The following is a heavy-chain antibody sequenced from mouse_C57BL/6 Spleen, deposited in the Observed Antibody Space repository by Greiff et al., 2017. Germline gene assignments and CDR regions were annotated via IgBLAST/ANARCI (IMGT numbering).Heavy chain of an antibody. CDR1: GYSITSDY. CDR2: ISYSGST. CDR3: ARAYYGSSYWYFDV. D-gene: IGHD1-1*01. Sequence: EVKLVESGPGLAKPSQTLSLTCYVTGYSITSDYWNWIRKFPGHKLEYMGYISYSGSTYYYPSLKSRIAITRDTSTNQDYLQLNAVTTEDTATYYGARAYYGSSYWYFDVWGTGTTVTVSS. J-gene: IGHJ1*03. V-gene: IGHV3-8*01.